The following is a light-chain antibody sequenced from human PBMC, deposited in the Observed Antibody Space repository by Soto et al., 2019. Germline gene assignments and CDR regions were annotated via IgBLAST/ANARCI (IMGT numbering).Light chain of an antibody. J-gene: IGLJ1*01. V-gene: IGLV2-23*02. CDR2: EVS. Sequence: QSAMTQPATVSGSPGQSITISCTGTSSDVGSYNLASWYQQHPGKAPKLMIYEVSKRPSGVSNRFSGSKSGNTASLTISGLQAEDEADYYCCSYAGSSTFNFFVIGTKVTVL. CDR1: SSDVGSYNL. CDR3: CSYAGSSTFNF.